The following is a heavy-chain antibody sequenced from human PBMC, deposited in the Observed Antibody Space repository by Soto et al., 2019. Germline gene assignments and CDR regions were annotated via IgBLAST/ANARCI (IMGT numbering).Heavy chain of an antibody. Sequence: EVQLVESGGGLVKPGGSLRLSCAASGFTFSSYSMNWVRQAPGKGLEWVSSISSSSSYIYYADSVKGRFTISGDNAKNSLYLQMNSLRAEDTAVYSCARGGYYDLLTGCDCWGQGTLVTVSS. CDR1: GFTFSSYS. J-gene: IGHJ4*02. V-gene: IGHV3-21*01. D-gene: IGHD3-9*01. CDR2: ISSSSSYI. CDR3: ARGGYYDLLTGCDC.